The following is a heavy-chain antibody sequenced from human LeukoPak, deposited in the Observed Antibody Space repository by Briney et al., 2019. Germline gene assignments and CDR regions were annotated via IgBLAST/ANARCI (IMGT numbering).Heavy chain of an antibody. Sequence: PGGSLRLSCAASGFTFSSYAMSWVRQAPGKGLEWVSAISGSGGSTYYADSVKGRFTISRDNSKNTLYLQMNSLRADDTAVYYCATISGYSSSWFFDYWGQGTLVTVSS. CDR3: ATISGYSSSWFFDY. D-gene: IGHD6-13*01. V-gene: IGHV3-23*01. J-gene: IGHJ4*02. CDR2: ISGSGGST. CDR1: GFTFSSYA.